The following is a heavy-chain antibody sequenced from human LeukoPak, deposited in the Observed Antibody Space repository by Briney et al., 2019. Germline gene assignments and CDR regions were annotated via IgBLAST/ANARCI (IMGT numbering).Heavy chain of an antibody. CDR3: ATASLCSGGSCYTYYFDY. J-gene: IGHJ4*02. D-gene: IGHD2-15*01. Sequence: ASVKVSCKASGYTFTGYYMHWVRQAPGQGLEWMGWINPNSGGTNYAQKFQGRVTMTRDTSISTAYMELSRLRSDDTAVYYCATASLCSGGSCYTYYFDYWGQGTLVTVSS. V-gene: IGHV1-2*02. CDR2: INPNSGGT. CDR1: GYTFTGYY.